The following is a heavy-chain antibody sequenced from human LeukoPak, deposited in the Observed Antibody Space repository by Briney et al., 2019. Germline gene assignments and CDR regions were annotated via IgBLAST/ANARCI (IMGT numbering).Heavy chain of an antibody. CDR1: GGSISSGGYS. V-gene: IGHV4-30-2*01. CDR2: IYHSGST. D-gene: IGHD4-17*01. CDR3: AREYYDYGDYGAYFDY. Sequence: PSQTLSLTCAVSGGSISSGGYSWSWIRQPPGKGLEWIGYIYHSGSTYYNPSLKSRVTISVDRSKNQFSLKLSSVTAADTAVYYCAREYYDYGDYGAYFDYWGQGTLVTVSS. J-gene: IGHJ4*02.